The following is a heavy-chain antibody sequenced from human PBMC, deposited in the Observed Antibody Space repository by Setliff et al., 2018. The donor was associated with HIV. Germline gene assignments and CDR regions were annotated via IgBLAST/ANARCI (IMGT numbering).Heavy chain of an antibody. J-gene: IGHJ3*02. CDR1: GYTFTAYY. Sequence: ASVKVSCKASGYTFTAYYMHWVRQAPGQGLEWMGRINPNSGGTDYAQKFQGRVTMTRDTSISTAYMELSRLRSDDTAVYYCATKVYCTNGVCLDAFDMWGQGTMVT. CDR2: INPNSGGT. D-gene: IGHD2-8*01. V-gene: IGHV1-2*06. CDR3: ATKVYCTNGVCLDAFDM.